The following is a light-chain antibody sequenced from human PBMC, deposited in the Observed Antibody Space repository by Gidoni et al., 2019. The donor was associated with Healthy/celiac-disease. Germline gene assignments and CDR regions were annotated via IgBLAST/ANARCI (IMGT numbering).Light chain of an antibody. CDR1: QSISSF. CDR2: AAS. J-gene: IGKJ1*01. V-gene: IGKV1-39*01. Sequence: DIQMTQSPSSLSASVGDRVTITCRASQSISSFLNWYQQKPGKAPKLLIYAASSLQGGVPSRFSVSGSGTDFTLTISSRQPEDFATYYCQQSYSTLWTCGQGTKVEIK. CDR3: QQSYSTLWT.